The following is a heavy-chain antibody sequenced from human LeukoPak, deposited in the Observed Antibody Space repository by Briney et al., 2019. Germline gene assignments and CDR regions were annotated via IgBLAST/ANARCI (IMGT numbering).Heavy chain of an antibody. CDR3: ARGAVPVYYYYMDV. J-gene: IGHJ6*03. V-gene: IGHV1-69*06. CDR1: GGTFSSYA. Sequence: GASVKVSCKASGGTFSSYAISWVRQAPGQGLEWMGGIIPIFGTANYAQKFQGRVTITADKSTSTAYMELRSLRSDDTAVYYCARGAVPVYYYYMDVWGKGTTVTVSS. CDR2: IIPIFGTA. D-gene: IGHD2-2*01.